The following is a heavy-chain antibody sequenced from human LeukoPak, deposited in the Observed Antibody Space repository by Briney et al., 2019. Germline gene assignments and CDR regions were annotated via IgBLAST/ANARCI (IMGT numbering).Heavy chain of an antibody. CDR2: IYYSGST. J-gene: IGHJ4*02. CDR1: GASISSFY. CDR3: AGRDCSSTSCYTRKGYFDY. V-gene: IGHV4-59*12. D-gene: IGHD2-2*02. Sequence: SETLSLTCTVSGASISSFYWSWLRQPPGKGLEWIGYIYYSGSTNYNPSLKSRVTISVDTSKNQFSLKLSSVTAADTAVYYCAGRDCSSTSCYTRKGYFDYWGQGTLVTVSS.